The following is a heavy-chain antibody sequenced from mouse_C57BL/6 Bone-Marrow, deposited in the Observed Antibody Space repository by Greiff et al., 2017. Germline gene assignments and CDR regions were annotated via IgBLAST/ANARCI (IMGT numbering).Heavy chain of an antibody. CDR1: GYTFTDYY. J-gene: IGHJ2*01. V-gene: IGHV1-19*01. CDR3: ARWPTVVPSDY. D-gene: IGHD1-1*01. CDR2: INPYNGGT. Sequence: DVQLQESGPVLVKPGASVKMSCKASGYTFTDYYMNWVKQSHGQSLEWIGVINPYNGGTSYNQKFKGKATLTVDKSSSTAYMELNSLTSEDSAVYYCARWPTVVPSDYWGQGTTLTVSS.